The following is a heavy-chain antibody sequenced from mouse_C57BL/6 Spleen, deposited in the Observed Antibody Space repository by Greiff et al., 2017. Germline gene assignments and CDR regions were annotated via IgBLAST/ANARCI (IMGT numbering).Heavy chain of an antibody. Sequence: EVQLVESGGGLVKPGGSLKLSCAASGFTFSDYGMHWVRQAPEKGLEWVAYISSGSSTIYYADTVKGRFTISRDNAKNTLFLQMTSLRSEDTAMYYCARPYDGYYVYAMDYWGQGTSVTVSS. CDR3: ARPYDGYYVYAMDY. J-gene: IGHJ4*01. CDR2: ISSGSSTI. V-gene: IGHV5-17*01. D-gene: IGHD2-3*01. CDR1: GFTFSDYG.